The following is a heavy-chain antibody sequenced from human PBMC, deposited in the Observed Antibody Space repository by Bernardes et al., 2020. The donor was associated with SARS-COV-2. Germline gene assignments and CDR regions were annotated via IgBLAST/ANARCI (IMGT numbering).Heavy chain of an antibody. Sequence: DCCKASGYTFTSSGISWVRQAPGQGLEWMGWISVSNGTTTYAQMLQGRVTVTTDTSTSTAYMELMSLRSDDTAVYYCARSGYDYLWGSYRSMDVWGQGATVTGS. D-gene: IGHD3-16*02. J-gene: IGHJ6*02. CDR2: ISVSNGTT. V-gene: IGHV1-18*04. CDR3: ARSGYDYLWGSYRSMDV. CDR1: GYTFTSSG.